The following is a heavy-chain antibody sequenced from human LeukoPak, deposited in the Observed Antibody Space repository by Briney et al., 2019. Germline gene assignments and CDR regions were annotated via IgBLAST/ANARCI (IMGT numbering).Heavy chain of an antibody. J-gene: IGHJ4*02. CDR1: GFTFSTYA. CDR2: IVGSDGST. V-gene: IGHV3-23*01. D-gene: IGHD6-19*01. Sequence: GGSLRLSCAASGFTFSTYAMSWVRQAPGKGLEWVSAIVGSDGSTYYADSVKGRFTISRDNSKSTLYLQMNSPRAEDTAVCYCAKDRQPDNGWDLDYWGQGTLVTVST. CDR3: AKDRQPDNGWDLDY.